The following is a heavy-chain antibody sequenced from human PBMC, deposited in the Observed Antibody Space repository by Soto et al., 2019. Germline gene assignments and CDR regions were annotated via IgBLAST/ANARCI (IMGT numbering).Heavy chain of an antibody. D-gene: IGHD6-13*01. Sequence: LRLSCAASGFTFSGYWMSWVRQAPGKGLEWVANIKQDGSEKYYVDSVKGRFTISRDNAKNSLYLQMNSLRAEDTAVYYCARERRIAAAGTGYWGQGTLVTVSS. CDR1: GFTFSGYW. CDR3: ARERRIAAAGTGY. CDR2: IKQDGSEK. J-gene: IGHJ4*02. V-gene: IGHV3-7*01.